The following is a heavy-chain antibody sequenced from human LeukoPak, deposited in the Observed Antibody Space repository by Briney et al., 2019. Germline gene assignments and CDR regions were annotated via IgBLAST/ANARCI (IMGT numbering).Heavy chain of an antibody. D-gene: IGHD3-3*01. Sequence: GASVKVSCKASGYTFTNYDINWVRQATGQGLEWMGWMKPNSGNTGYAQKFQGRVTMTRDTSISTAYMELSSLRSEDTAVYYCARGPPYDFWSARGYSYYYMDVWGKGTTVTVSS. CDR3: ARGPPYDFWSARGYSYYYMDV. V-gene: IGHV1-8*01. J-gene: IGHJ6*03. CDR2: MKPNSGNT. CDR1: GYTFTNYD.